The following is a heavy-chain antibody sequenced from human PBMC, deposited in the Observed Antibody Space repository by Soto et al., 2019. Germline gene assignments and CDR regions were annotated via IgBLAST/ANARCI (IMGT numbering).Heavy chain of an antibody. CDR2: IIPIFGTA. J-gene: IGHJ6*02. Sequence: QVQLVQSGAAVKKPRSSVKVSCKASGGTFSSYAISWVRQAPGQGLEWMGGIIPIFGTANYAQQFQGRVTMTADEATSKAYMELSSLRSEDTAGCYCARGIGETARNYYYYGMDVWGQGATVTVS. D-gene: IGHD5-18*01. V-gene: IGHV1-69*01. CDR3: ARGIGETARNYYYYGMDV. CDR1: GGTFSSYA.